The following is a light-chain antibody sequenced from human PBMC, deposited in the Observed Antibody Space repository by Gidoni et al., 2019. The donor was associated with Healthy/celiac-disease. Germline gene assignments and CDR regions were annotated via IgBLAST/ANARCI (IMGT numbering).Light chain of an antibody. CDR2: STN. CDR3: AAWDDCLNGWV. Sequence: QSVLTQPPAASGTPGQRVTSSCSGRSSNIGRNTVNWYQQLPGTAPKPLIYSTNQRPSGVPARSPGSKSGTSASPAISRLQSEDEADYYCAAWDDCLNGWVFGGGTTPTVL. V-gene: IGLV1-44*01. J-gene: IGLJ3*02. CDR1: SSNIGRNT.